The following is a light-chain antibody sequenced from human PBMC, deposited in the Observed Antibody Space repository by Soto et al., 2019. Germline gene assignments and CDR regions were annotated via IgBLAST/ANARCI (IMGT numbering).Light chain of an antibody. CDR3: SSYSSSSKIL. J-gene: IGLJ2*01. V-gene: IGLV2-14*01. CDR1: STDVGGYIY. CDR2: EIY. Sequence: QSVLTQPASVSGSLGQSITISCTGTSTDVGGYIYVSWYQQYPGKAPKLIIFEIYNRPSGVSDRFSGSRSGNTASLTISSLQTEDEADYYCSSYSSSSKILFGGGTQLTVL.